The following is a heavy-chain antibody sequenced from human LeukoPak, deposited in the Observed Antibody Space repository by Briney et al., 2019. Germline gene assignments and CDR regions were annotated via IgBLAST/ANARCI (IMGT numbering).Heavy chain of an antibody. CDR1: GFTFSSYS. Sequence: GGSLKLSCAASGFTFSSYSMNWVRQAPGKGLEWVSYITYNSGTIYYTDSVKGRFTISRDNAKNSLYLQMNSLRAEDTAVYYCARDEIYYDILTGYRHFDYWGQGTLVTVFS. D-gene: IGHD3-9*01. CDR3: ARDEIYYDILTGYRHFDY. J-gene: IGHJ4*02. V-gene: IGHV3-48*01. CDR2: ITYNSGTI.